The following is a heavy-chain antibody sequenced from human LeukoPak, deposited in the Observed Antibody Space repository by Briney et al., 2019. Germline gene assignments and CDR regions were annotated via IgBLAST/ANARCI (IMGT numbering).Heavy chain of an antibody. CDR3: ATERPHSCYFNY. CDR2: IKDSGSRT. CDR1: GGAFSSNT. J-gene: IGHJ4*02. V-gene: IGHV1-46*01. Sequence: ASVTVSCKASGGAFSSNTISWVRQAPGQGLEWVGIIKDSGSRTIYARNFQGRVTMTSDTSTSTVYMELSSLTSEDTAVYYCATERPHSCYFNYWGQGSLVTVSS. D-gene: IGHD2-15*01.